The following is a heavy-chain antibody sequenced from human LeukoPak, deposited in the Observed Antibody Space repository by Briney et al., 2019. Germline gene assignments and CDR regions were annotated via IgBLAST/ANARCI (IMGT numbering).Heavy chain of an antibody. CDR1: GGTFSSSA. Sequence: WASVEVSCKASGGTFSSSAICWVRQAPGQGLEWMGGIIPIFGTANYAPNFQGRVTITADKSTNTAYMELSSLRSEDTAVYYCARVFWEGSGSPRFDPWGQGTLVTVSS. J-gene: IGHJ5*02. CDR2: IIPIFGTA. CDR3: ARVFWEGSGSPRFDP. V-gene: IGHV1-69*06. D-gene: IGHD3-10*01.